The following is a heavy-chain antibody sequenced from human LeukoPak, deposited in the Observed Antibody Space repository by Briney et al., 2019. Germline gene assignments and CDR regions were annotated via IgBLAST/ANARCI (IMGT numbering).Heavy chain of an antibody. CDR2: ISAYNGST. V-gene: IGHV1-18*04. CDR1: GYTSTSYG. D-gene: IGHD3-10*01. Sequence: GASVKVSCKASGYTSTSYGISWVRQAPGQGLEWMGWISAYNGSTNYAQKLQGRVTMTTDTSTSTAYMELRSLRSDDTAVYYCARDSLLWFGEAPFDIWGQGTMVTVSS. CDR3: ARDSLLWFGEAPFDI. J-gene: IGHJ3*02.